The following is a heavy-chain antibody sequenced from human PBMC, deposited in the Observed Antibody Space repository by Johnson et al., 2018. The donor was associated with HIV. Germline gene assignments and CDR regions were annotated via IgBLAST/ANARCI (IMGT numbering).Heavy chain of an antibody. Sequence: QVQLVESGGGVVQPGRSVRLSCAASGLNFSDYGMHWVRQAPGKGLEWVAVISFDGSNEYYADSVKGRFTISRDNSKNTLYLQMNSRRAEDTAVYYCARDRAPREVVTGAFDIWGQGTMVTVSS. CDR3: ARDRAPREVVTGAFDI. J-gene: IGHJ3*02. CDR2: ISFDGSNE. V-gene: IGHV3-30*04. CDR1: GLNFSDYG. D-gene: IGHD4-23*01.